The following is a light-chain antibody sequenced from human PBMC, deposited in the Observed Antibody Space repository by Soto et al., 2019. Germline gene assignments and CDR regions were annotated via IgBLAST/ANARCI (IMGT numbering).Light chain of an antibody. CDR1: QSISSY. V-gene: IGKV3-11*01. CDR2: DAP. Sequence: EIVLTQSPATLSLSPGERATLSCRASQSISSYLAWYQQKPGQAPRLLIYDAPNRATGIPARFSGGGTGTDFTLTISSLEPEDFAVYYCQQRGNWPPTFGGGTKVEIK. J-gene: IGKJ4*01. CDR3: QQRGNWPPT.